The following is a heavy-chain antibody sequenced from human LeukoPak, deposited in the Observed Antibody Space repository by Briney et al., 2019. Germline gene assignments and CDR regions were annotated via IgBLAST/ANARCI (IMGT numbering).Heavy chain of an antibody. CDR1: GFTFSSSA. J-gene: IGHJ4*02. D-gene: IGHD6-6*01. V-gene: IGHV3-23*01. CDR2: INGRGGTA. CDR3: AKGAGSSSFDY. Sequence: GGSLRLSCAASGFTFSSSAMSWVRQAPGKGLEWVSAINGRGGTAYYADSVKGRFTISRDNSKNTLYLQMNSLRAEDTAVYYCAKGAGSSSFDYWGQGTLVTVSS.